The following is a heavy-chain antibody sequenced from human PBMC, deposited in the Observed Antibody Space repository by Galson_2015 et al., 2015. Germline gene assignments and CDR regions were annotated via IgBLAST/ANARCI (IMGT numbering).Heavy chain of an antibody. CDR2: AYYRSKRYN. V-gene: IGHV6-1*01. CDR3: ARGQSSLAA. D-gene: IGHD1-26*01. Sequence: CVISGDRVSSYSVTCNCISQSPSRRVEGLGRAYYRSKRYNDYALSVNSRVTINPDTSKNQFSLQLNSVTPEDTAVYYCARGQSSLAAWGQGTPVTVSS. CDR1: GDRVSSYSVT. J-gene: IGHJ5*01.